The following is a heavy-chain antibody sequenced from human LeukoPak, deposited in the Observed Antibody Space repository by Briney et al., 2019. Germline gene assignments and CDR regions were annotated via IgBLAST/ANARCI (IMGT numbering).Heavy chain of an antibody. CDR3: ARDRSGPFDS. J-gene: IGHJ4*02. CDR2: ISVYNGNT. Sequence: ALVKVSCKASGYPFYTYGISWVRQAPGQGLEWMGWISVYNGNTNYAQKLQGRLTLTTDTSTSSAYMELRSLRSDDTAIYYCARDRSGPFDSWGQGTLVTVSS. D-gene: IGHD3-10*01. CDR1: GYPFYTYG. V-gene: IGHV1-18*01.